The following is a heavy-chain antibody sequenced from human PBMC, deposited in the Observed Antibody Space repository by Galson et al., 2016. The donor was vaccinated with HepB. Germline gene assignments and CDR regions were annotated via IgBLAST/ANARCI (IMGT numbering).Heavy chain of an antibody. CDR1: GFSFNSNT. CDR3: AKRGGLDYYFGY. J-gene: IGHJ4*02. CDR2: ISSDGSHK. V-gene: IGHV3-30*18. D-gene: IGHD3-16*01. Sequence: SLRLSCAASGFSFNSNTMHWARQAPGKGLEWVALISSDGSHKYYADSVKGRFTISRDNSKNTLYLQMDSLRAEDTAVFYCAKRGGLDYYFGYWGQGTLVTVSS.